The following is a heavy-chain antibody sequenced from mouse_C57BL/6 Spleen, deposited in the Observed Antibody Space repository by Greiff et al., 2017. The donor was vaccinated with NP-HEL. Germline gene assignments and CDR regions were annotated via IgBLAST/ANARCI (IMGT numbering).Heavy chain of an antibody. J-gene: IGHJ2*01. Sequence: EVQLQQSGPVLVKPGPSVKISCKASGFTFTDYYMHWVKQSHGKSLEWIGLVYPYNGGTSSNQKFKGKATLTVDTSSTTPYMELNNLTSEDSAVYYCAKTAQAPYYFDYWGQGTTLTVSS. V-gene: IGHV1-36*01. D-gene: IGHD3-2*02. CDR3: AKTAQAPYYFDY. CDR1: GFTFTDYY. CDR2: VYPYNGGT.